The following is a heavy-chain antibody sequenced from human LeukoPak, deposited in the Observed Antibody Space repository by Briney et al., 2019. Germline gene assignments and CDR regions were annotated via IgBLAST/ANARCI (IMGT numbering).Heavy chain of an antibody. Sequence: PGGSLRLSCAASGFTFSSYWMSWVRQAPGKGLEWVSSISSSSSYIYYADSVKGRFTISRDNAKNSLYLQMNSLRAEDTAVYYCARDQSGQDDLWSGYPKQFDYWGQGTLVTVSS. CDR2: ISSSSSYI. CDR1: GFTFSSYW. D-gene: IGHD3-3*01. V-gene: IGHV3-21*01. J-gene: IGHJ4*02. CDR3: ARDQSGQDDLWSGYPKQFDY.